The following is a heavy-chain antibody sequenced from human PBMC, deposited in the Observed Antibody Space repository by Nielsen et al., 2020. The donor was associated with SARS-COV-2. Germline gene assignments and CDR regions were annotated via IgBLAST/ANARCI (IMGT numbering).Heavy chain of an antibody. CDR1: GFTFSSSS. CDR2: ISSDSSYI. CDR3: ARGGGSFHFDH. Sequence: GGSLRLSCAASGFTFSSSSMNWVRQAPGKGLERVASISSDSSYIFYADSVKGRFTISRDDAKDSVDLQMISLRGEDTGLYFCARGGGSFHFDHGGRGTLVTVSS. D-gene: IGHD6-19*01. J-gene: IGHJ4*02. V-gene: IGHV3-21*01.